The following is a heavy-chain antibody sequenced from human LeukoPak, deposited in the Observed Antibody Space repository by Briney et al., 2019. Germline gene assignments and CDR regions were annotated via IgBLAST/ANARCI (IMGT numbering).Heavy chain of an antibody. CDR2: IYSVGSK. J-gene: IGHJ4*02. Sequence: GGSLRLSCTVPGFTVSSDSMSGVRQAPGKGLEGVSFIYSVGSKHHSDSVKCRFTISRDNSKNTLYLQMNSLRAEDTAVYYCARRAGAYSHPYDYWGQGTLVTVSS. CDR3: ARRAGAYSHPYDY. CDR1: GFTVSSDS. V-gene: IGHV3-53*01. D-gene: IGHD4/OR15-4a*01.